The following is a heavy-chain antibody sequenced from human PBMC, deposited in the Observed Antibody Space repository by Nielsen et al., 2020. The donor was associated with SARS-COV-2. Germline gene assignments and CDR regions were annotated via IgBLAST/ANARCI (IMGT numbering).Heavy chain of an antibody. J-gene: IGHJ6*02. CDR3: VKWVQLDLGYYYHGMDV. CDR1: GGSISSGDYY. D-gene: IGHD6-6*01. CDR2: IKTSGGST. Sequence: GGSLRLSCTVSGGSISSGDYYWSWIRQPPGKGLEWVSVIKTSGGSTYYADSVKGRCTISRDNSKNTLYLQMNSLRVEDTAVYYCVKWVQLDLGYYYHGMDVWGQGTTVTVSS. V-gene: IGHV3-23*01.